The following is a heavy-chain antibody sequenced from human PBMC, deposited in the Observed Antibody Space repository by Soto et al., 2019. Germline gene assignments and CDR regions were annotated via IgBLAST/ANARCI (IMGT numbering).Heavy chain of an antibody. J-gene: IGHJ5*02. V-gene: IGHV4-30-2*01. CDR1: GGSISSGGYS. CDR3: VRVPGP. Sequence: QLQLQESGSGLVRPSQTLSLTCVVSGGSISSGGYSWSWIRQPPGKGLEWIGYIYHSGSTYYNPALKSRVTISVDRSKTRFSLKLSSVTAADTALYYCVRVPGPWGQGTLVTVSS. CDR2: IYHSGST.